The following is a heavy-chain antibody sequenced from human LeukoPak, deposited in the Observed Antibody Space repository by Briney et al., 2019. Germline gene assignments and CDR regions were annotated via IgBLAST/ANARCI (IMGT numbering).Heavy chain of an antibody. Sequence: GESLKISCKGSGYSFTSYWIGWVRQMPGKGLEWMGIIYPGDSDTRYSPSFQGQVTISADKSISTAYLQWSSLKASDTAMYYCARGYYDFWSGYSGYFDYRGQGTLVTVSS. CDR2: IYPGDSDT. J-gene: IGHJ4*02. CDR3: ARGYYDFWSGYSGYFDY. CDR1: GYSFTSYW. V-gene: IGHV5-51*01. D-gene: IGHD3-3*01.